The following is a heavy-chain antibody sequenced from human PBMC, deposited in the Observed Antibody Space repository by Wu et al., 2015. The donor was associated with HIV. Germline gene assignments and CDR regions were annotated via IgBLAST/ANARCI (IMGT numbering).Heavy chain of an antibody. V-gene: IGHV1-2*02. Sequence: QVQLVQSGAEVKKPGASVKVSCGASGYTFTNYYIHWLRQAPGQGLEWMAWINPSGGATIYAEDFEGRVTVTRDTSSETVYMELSGLTSGDTAIYYCARDATPITTEFDFWGQGTLIDRLL. CDR2: INPSGGAT. CDR3: ARDATPITTEFDF. J-gene: IGHJ4*02. D-gene: IGHD4-11*01. CDR1: GYTFTNYY.